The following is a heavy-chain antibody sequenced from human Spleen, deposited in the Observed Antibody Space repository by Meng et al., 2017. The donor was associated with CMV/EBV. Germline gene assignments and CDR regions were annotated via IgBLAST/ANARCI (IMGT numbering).Heavy chain of an antibody. CDR3: ATNDFWSGYEGGYYYGMDV. Sequence: SVKVSCKASGGTFSSYTIGWVRQAPGQGLEWMGRIIPILGIANYAQKFQGRVTMTTDTSTSTAYMELRSLRSDDTAVYYCATNDFWSGYEGGYYYGMDVWGQGTTVTVSS. CDR1: GGTFSSYT. CDR2: IIPILGIA. J-gene: IGHJ6*02. V-gene: IGHV1-69*02. D-gene: IGHD3-3*01.